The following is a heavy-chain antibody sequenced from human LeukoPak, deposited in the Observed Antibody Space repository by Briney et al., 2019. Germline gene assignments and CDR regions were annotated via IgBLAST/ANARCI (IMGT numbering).Heavy chain of an antibody. CDR3: ATDRGYYYDSSGFET. CDR2: ISNDNYYI. V-gene: IGHV3-21*01. CDR1: GFTFSAYS. J-gene: IGHJ4*02. D-gene: IGHD3-22*01. Sequence: GESLRLSCAASGFTFSAYSMNWVRQAPGKGLEWVSGISNDNYYISYAESIKGRFTISRDNAKKSLYLQMNSLRAEDTALYYCATDRGYYYDSSGFETWGQGTLVTVSS.